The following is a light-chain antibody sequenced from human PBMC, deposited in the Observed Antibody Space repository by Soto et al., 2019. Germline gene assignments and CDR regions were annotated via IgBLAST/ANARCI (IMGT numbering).Light chain of an antibody. V-gene: IGLV1-44*01. J-gene: IGLJ3*02. CDR3: AVWDYRRSWV. Sequence: QSVLTQPPSASGTPGQRVTISCSGSSSNIGSNTVNWYQQLPGTAPKHLIFSNNQRPSGVPDRFSGSKSGTSASLAISGLQPEDEADYYCAVWDYRRSWVFGGGTQLTVL. CDR1: SSNIGSNT. CDR2: SNN.